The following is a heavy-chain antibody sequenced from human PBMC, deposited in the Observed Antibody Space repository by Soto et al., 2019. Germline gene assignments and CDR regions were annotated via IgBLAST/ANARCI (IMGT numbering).Heavy chain of an antibody. D-gene: IGHD3-22*01. J-gene: IGHJ4*02. Sequence: WETLSLTCVVSNFSISSGYYWGWIRQSPGKGLEWIASIYRSGTTSYNPSLKSRVTISVDPSKNQFSLMLTAVTAADTAVYYCATPYYYDSSGSIGEIDYWGQGTLFT. CDR3: ATPYYYDSSGSIGEIDY. V-gene: IGHV4-38-2*01. CDR2: IYRSGTT. CDR1: NFSISSGYY.